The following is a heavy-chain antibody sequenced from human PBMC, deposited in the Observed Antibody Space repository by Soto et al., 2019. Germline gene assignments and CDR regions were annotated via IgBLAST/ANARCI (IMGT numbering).Heavy chain of an antibody. V-gene: IGHV3-21*05. CDR1: GFTFSSYS. CDR3: ARDPPPWGSSWSNNWFDP. J-gene: IGHJ5*02. Sequence: PGGSLRLSCAASGFTFSSYSMNWVRQAPGKGPEWISYIGRTHNDIGYADSVKGRFTISRDNAKNSLYLQMNSLRAEDTAVYYCARDPPPWGSSWSNNWFDPWGQGTLVTVSS. CDR2: IGRTHNDI. D-gene: IGHD6-13*01.